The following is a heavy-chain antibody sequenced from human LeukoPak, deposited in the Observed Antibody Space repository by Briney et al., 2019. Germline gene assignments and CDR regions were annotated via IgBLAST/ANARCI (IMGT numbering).Heavy chain of an antibody. D-gene: IGHD5-18*01. V-gene: IGHV3-7*01. J-gene: IGHJ5*02. Sequence: GGSLRLSCAASGFTFSSYWMSWVRQAPGKGLEWVANIKQDGSEKYYVDSVKGRFTISRDNAKNSLSLQMNSLRVEDTAVYYCARDLGYSQFDPWGQGTLVTVSS. CDR3: ARDLGYSQFDP. CDR1: GFTFSSYW. CDR2: IKQDGSEK.